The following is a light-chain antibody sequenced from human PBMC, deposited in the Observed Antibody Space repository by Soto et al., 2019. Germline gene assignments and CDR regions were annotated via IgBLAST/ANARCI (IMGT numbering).Light chain of an antibody. J-gene: IGLJ2*01. Sequence: FMLTQPHSVSESPGKTVTISCTRSSGSIASNYVQWYQQRPGSAPTTVIYEDNQRPSGVPDRFSGSIDSSSNSASLNISGLKTEDEAYYYCQSYDSSNVVFGGGTKLTVL. CDR2: EDN. CDR3: QSYDSSNVV. V-gene: IGLV6-57*04. CDR1: SGSIASNY.